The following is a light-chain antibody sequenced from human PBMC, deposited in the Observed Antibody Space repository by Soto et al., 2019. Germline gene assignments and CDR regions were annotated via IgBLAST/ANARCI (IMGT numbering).Light chain of an antibody. J-gene: IGKJ5*01. Sequence: EIVLTQSPATLSLSPGERATLSCRASQGVSSYLAWYQQKPGQAPRLLIYDASNRATGIPARFSGSGPGTDFTLTISSLEPEDFAVYYCQQRSNWAITVGQGTRLEIK. V-gene: IGKV3D-11*01. CDR2: DAS. CDR3: QQRSNWAIT. CDR1: QGVSSY.